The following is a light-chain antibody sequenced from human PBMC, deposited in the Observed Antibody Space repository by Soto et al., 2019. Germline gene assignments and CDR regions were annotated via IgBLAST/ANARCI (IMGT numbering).Light chain of an antibody. CDR1: QSLVHSDGNTY. CDR2: KVS. Sequence: DVVMTQSPLSLPVTLGQPASISCRSSQSLVHSDGNTYLNWFQQRPGQSPRRLIYKVSYRDSGVPESFSGSGSGTDFTLKISRVEAEDVGIYYCMQSTPGPPLPFGGGTKGEI. V-gene: IGKV2-30*02. J-gene: IGKJ4*01. CDR3: MQSTPGPPLP.